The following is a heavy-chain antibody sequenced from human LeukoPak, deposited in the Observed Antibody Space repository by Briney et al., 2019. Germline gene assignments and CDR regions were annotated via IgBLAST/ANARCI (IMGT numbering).Heavy chain of an antibody. D-gene: IGHD6-13*01. J-gene: IGHJ4*02. CDR1: GFTFSSYA. V-gene: IGHV3-23*01. Sequence: GGSLRLSCAASGFTFSSYAMTWVRQAPGKGLEWVSAISGNGGSTNYADSVKGRFTISRDNSKNTLYLQVNSLRAEDTAVYYCAKYRSAWSFDYWGQGTLVIVPS. CDR2: ISGNGGST. CDR3: AKYRSAWSFDY.